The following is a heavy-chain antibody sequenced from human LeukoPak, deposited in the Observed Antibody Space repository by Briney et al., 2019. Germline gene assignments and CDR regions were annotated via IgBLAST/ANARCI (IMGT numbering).Heavy chain of an antibody. V-gene: IGHV1-18*01. J-gene: IGHJ4*02. CDR2: ISAYNGNT. Sequence: GASVKVSCKASGYTFTSYGISWVRQAPGQGLEWMGWISAYNGNTNYAQKLQGRVTMTTDTSTSTVYMELRSLTSDDTAVYYCARDLRYSSVDYWGQGTLVTVSS. CDR3: ARDLRYSSVDY. D-gene: IGHD6-19*01. CDR1: GYTFTSYG.